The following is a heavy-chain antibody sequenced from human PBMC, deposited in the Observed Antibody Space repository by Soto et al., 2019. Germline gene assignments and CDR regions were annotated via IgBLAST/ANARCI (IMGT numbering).Heavy chain of an antibody. D-gene: IGHD3-9*01. CDR1: GFSLSTSPEA. CDR3: AHRRGFAWFNYFDY. Sequence: QITLKESGPTQVKPTQTLTLTCTFSGFSLSTSPEAVGWIRQPPGKALEWLALIYWDEDKRYSPSLKSRLTTTKHTSKNHVVPTLTNMDPVDTATYYCAHRRGFAWFNYFDYWGQGTLVTVSS. J-gene: IGHJ4*02. V-gene: IGHV2-5*02. CDR2: IYWDEDK.